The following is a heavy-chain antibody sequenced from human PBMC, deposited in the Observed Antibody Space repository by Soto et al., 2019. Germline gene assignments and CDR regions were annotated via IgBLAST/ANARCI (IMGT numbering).Heavy chain of an antibody. D-gene: IGHD6-6*01. V-gene: IGHV4-59*01. CDR1: GGSISSYY. J-gene: IGHJ6*02. Sequence: PSETLSLTCTVSGGSISSYYWSWIRQPPGKGLEWIGYIYYSGSTNYNPSLKSRVTISVDTSKNQFSLKLSSVTAADTAVYYCARVSSSSPHSPHVYYYYYGMDVWGQGTTVTVSS. CDR2: IYYSGST. CDR3: ARVSSSSPHSPHVYYYYYGMDV.